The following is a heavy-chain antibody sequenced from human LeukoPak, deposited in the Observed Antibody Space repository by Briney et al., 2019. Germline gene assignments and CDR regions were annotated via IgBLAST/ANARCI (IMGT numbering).Heavy chain of an antibody. CDR3: ARASMRRRDGYNRHYEIDY. J-gene: IGHJ4*02. D-gene: IGHD5-24*01. CDR1: GGSISSYY. CDR2: IYTSGST. V-gene: IGHV4-4*07. Sequence: PSETLSLTCTVSGGSISSYYWSWIRQPAGKGLEWVGRIYTSGSTNYNPSLKGRVFISVDTSQNQFSLRLSSVTAADTAVYYCARASMRRRDGYNRHYEIDYWGQGTLVTVS.